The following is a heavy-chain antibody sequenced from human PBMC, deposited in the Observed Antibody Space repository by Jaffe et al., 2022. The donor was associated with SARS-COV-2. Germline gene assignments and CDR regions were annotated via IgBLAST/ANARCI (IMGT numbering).Heavy chain of an antibody. J-gene: IGHJ4*02. CDR1: GFTFSSYS. Sequence: EVQLVESGGGLVKPGESLRLSCVGSGFTFSSYSMNWVRQAPGKGLEWVSSISSSSSSMYYAGSVKGRFIISRDNAKNSLSLQMNSLRAEDTAVYYCASNDYDNYGIDYWGQGTLVTVSS. D-gene: IGHD4-17*01. CDR2: ISSSSSSM. V-gene: IGHV3-21*02. CDR3: ASNDYDNYGIDY.